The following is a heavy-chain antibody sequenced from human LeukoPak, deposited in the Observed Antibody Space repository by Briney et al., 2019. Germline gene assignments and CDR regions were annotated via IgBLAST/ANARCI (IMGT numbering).Heavy chain of an antibody. Sequence: KPSETLSLTCTVSGGSISSYYWSRIRQPPGKGLEWIGYMYYSGSTNYNPSLKSRVTISVDTSKNQFSLKLSSVTAADTAVYYCARRVTSNWFDPWGQGTLVTVSS. V-gene: IGHV4-59*08. CDR3: ARRVTSNWFDP. CDR1: GGSISSYY. CDR2: MYYSGST. D-gene: IGHD2-21*02. J-gene: IGHJ5*02.